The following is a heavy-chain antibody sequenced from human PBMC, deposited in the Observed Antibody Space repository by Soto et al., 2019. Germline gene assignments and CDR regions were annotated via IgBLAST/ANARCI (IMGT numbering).Heavy chain of an antibody. CDR3: ARHPADRGDYFDY. Sequence: QVHLQESGPGLVKPSQTLSLTCTVSGDSISRGGYYWSWIRQHPGKGLEWIGYIYYTGSTYYNPSLKSRVTISVDTSKNQFSLKVSYVTAADTAVYYCARHPADRGDYFDYWGLGTLVTVSS. J-gene: IGHJ4*02. D-gene: IGHD3-10*01. V-gene: IGHV4-31*03. CDR2: IYYTGST. CDR1: GDSISRGGYY.